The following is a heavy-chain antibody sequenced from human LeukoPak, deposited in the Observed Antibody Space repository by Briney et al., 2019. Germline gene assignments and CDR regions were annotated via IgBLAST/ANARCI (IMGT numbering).Heavy chain of an antibody. CDR3: ARVGYDGFWSGYYADYYYYMDV. CDR2: IKQDGSEK. V-gene: IGHV3-7*01. D-gene: IGHD3-3*01. CDR1: GFTFSSYW. J-gene: IGHJ6*03. Sequence: GGSLRLSCAASGFTFSSYWMSWVRQAPGKGLEWVANIKQDGSEKYYVDSVKGRFTISRDNAKNSLYLQMNSLRAEDTAAYYCARVGYDGFWSGYYADYYYYMDVWGKGTTVTVSS.